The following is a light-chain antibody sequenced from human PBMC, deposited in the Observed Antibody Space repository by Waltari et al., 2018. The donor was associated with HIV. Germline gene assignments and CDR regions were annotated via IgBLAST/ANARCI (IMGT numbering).Light chain of an antibody. CDR3: QQYGSSPLT. CDR2: GTS. CDR1: QSVSSSY. V-gene: IGKV3-20*01. J-gene: IGKJ4*01. Sequence: IVLTQSPGTLSLSPGERATLSCKVSQSVSSSYLAWYQQKVGQAPRLLIYGTSTRATGIPDRFSGSGSGTDFTLTISRLEAEDFAVYYCQQYGSSPLTFGGGTKVEIK.